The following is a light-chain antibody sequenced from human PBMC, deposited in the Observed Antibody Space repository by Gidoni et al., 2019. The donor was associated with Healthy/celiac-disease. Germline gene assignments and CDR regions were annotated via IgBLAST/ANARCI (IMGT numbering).Light chain of an antibody. V-gene: IGKV3-15*01. CDR1: QSVSSN. CDR3: QQYNNWPLT. Sequence: EILMPQSPATLSVSPGERATLSCRASQSVSSNLAWYQQKPGQAPRLLIYGASTRATGIPARFSGSGSGTEFTLTISSLQSEDFAVYYCQQYNNWPLTFGGGTKVEIK. J-gene: IGKJ4*01. CDR2: GAS.